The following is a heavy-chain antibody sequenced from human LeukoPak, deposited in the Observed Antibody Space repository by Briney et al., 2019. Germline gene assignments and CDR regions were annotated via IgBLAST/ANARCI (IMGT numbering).Heavy chain of an antibody. Sequence: PGGSLRLSCAASGFTVSTNYMSWVRQAPGKGLEWVSIIYDSGTIHYADSVKGRFTISRDNSKNTLYLQMDSLRAEDTAVYYCARDRAWNYFDYWGQGTLVTVSS. CDR1: GFTVSTNY. CDR3: ARDRAWNYFDY. D-gene: IGHD3-3*01. V-gene: IGHV3-66*03. J-gene: IGHJ4*02. CDR2: IYDSGTI.